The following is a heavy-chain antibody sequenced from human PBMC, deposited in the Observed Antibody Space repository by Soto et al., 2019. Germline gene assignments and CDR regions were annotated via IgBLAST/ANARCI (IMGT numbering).Heavy chain of an antibody. CDR2: IYSGGST. Sequence: GGSLRLSCAASGFTVSSNYMSWVRQAPGKGLEWVSVIYSGGSTYYADSVKGRFTISRHNSKNTLYLQMNSLRAEDTAVYYCARDLKYNWNYKDYYYYMDVWGKGTTVTVSS. V-gene: IGHV3-53*04. J-gene: IGHJ6*03. CDR3: ARDLKYNWNYKDYYYYMDV. CDR1: GFTVSSNY. D-gene: IGHD1-7*01.